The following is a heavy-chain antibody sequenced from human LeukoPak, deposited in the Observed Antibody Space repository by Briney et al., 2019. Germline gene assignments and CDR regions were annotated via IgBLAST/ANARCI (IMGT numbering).Heavy chain of an antibody. CDR1: GYTFTDYS. D-gene: IGHD6-6*01. CDR3: SSHPSIAARVDY. CDR2: INPNSGGT. Sequence: ASVKVSCKASGYTFTDYSMHWVRQAPGQGLEWMGWINPNSGGTNYAQKFQGRVTMTRDTSISTAYMELSSLRSEDTAVYYDSSHPSIAARVDYWGQGTLVSVSS. V-gene: IGHV1-2*02. J-gene: IGHJ4*02.